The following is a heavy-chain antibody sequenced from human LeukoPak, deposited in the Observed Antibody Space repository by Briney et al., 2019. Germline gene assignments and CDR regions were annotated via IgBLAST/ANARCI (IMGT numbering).Heavy chain of an antibody. D-gene: IGHD3-22*01. CDR2: ISAYNGNT. J-gene: IGHJ4*02. Sequence: ASVKVSCKPSGYTFTGYYMHWVRQAPGQGLEWMGWISAYNGNTNYAQKLQGRVTMTTDTSTSTAYMELRSLRSDDTAVYYCARDYYDSSGYPDYWGQGTLVTVSS. V-gene: IGHV1-18*04. CDR3: ARDYYDSSGYPDY. CDR1: GYTFTGYY.